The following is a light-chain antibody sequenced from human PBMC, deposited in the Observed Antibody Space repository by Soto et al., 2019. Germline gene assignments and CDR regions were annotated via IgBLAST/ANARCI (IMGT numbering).Light chain of an antibody. V-gene: IGLV2-8*01. Sequence: QSVLTQPPSASVSPGQSVTISCTGTSSDVGAYKYVSWYQQYPGKAPKLMIYEVSKRPSGVPDRFSGSKSGNTASLTVSGLQAEDEADYYCTSYVGSNIWVFGGGTQLTVL. CDR1: SSDVGAYKY. J-gene: IGLJ3*02. CDR3: TSYVGSNIWV. CDR2: EVS.